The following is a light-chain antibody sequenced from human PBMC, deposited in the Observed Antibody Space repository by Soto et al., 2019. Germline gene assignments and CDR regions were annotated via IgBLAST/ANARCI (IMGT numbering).Light chain of an antibody. J-gene: IGLJ1*01. V-gene: IGLV2-8*01. CDR2: EVV. CDR3: SSYTGSSTLV. CDR1: KSDIGVYDF. Sequence: QSVLTQPPSASGSPGQSVTISCTGTKSDIGVYDFVSWYQHHPGKAPRLIIYEVVQRPSGVPDRFSGSKSGNTASLTVSGLQAADEADYYCSSYTGSSTLVFGTGTKVTVL.